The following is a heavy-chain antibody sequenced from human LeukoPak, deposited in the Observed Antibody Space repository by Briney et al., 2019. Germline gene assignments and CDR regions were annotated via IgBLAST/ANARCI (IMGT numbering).Heavy chain of an antibody. D-gene: IGHD3-22*01. V-gene: IGHV1-2*02. CDR1: GYSFTGYY. CDR2: IKPNSGAT. Sequence: GASVKVSCKASGYSFTGYYMHWVRQAPGQGLEWMGWIKPNSGATNYAQNFQGRVTMPRDTSINTAYMELNRLRSDDTAVYYCARPYTYYYDRSGYDPFYFDYWGQGTLVTVSS. CDR3: ARPYTYYYDRSGYDPFYFDY. J-gene: IGHJ4*02.